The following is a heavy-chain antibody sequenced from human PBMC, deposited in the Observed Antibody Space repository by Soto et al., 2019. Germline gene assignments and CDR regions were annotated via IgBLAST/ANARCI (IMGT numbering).Heavy chain of an antibody. V-gene: IGHV3-33*01. D-gene: IGHD4-17*01. Sequence: QVQLVESGGGVVQPGRSLRLSCAASGFTFSSYGMHWVRQAPGKGLEWVAVIWYDGSNKYYADSVKGRFTISRDNCKNTLYLQMNSLRAEDTAVYSCARDAWTTMGYYGMDVWGQGTPVTVAS. J-gene: IGHJ6*02. CDR2: IWYDGSNK. CDR3: ARDAWTTMGYYGMDV. CDR1: GFTFSSYG.